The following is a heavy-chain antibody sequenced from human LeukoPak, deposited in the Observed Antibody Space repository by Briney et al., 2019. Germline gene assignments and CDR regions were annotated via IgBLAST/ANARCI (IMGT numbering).Heavy chain of an antibody. CDR1: VFTFSSNA. CDR2: ISGSGGTT. CDR3: AKKRTAKFDY. Sequence: GGSLRLSCAASVFTFSSNAMSWVRQAPGKGLEWVSAISGSGGTTYYADSVKGRFTISRDNSKNTLYLQMNSLRAEDTAVYYCAKKRTAKFDYWGQGTLVTVSS. D-gene: IGHD6-25*01. J-gene: IGHJ4*02. V-gene: IGHV3-23*01.